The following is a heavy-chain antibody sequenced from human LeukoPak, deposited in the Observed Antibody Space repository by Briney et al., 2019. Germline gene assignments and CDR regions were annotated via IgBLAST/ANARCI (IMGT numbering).Heavy chain of an antibody. J-gene: IGHJ4*02. V-gene: IGHV3-74*01. CDR1: GYSFGTYG. D-gene: IGHD6-6*01. CDR3: AREAFSSNRPFFFDF. Sequence: GGSLRLSCAASGYSFGTYGMQWVRQAPRKGLVWVSRLNSDGSSPNYADSVKGRFTISRDNAKNTLYLHMNSLRAEDTAVYYCAREAFSSNRPFFFDFWGQGTLVTVSS. CDR2: LNSDGSSP.